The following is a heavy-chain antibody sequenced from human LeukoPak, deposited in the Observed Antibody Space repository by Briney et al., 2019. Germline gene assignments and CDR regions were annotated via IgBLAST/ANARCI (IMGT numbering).Heavy chain of an antibody. V-gene: IGHV4-34*01. Sequence: SETLSLTCALYGGSFSDYYWTWIRQPPGKGLEWIGEINRSGGTDYNPSLRSRVTISLDTSKKQFSLHYCARVSDIMISFGGGISYFDYWGQGPLVTVSS. CDR2: INRSGGT. D-gene: IGHD3-16*02. CDR1: GGSFSDYY. CDR3: GISYFDY. J-gene: IGHJ4*02.